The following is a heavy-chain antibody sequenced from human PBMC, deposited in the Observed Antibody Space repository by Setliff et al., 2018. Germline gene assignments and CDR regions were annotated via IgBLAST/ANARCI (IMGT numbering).Heavy chain of an antibody. Sequence: VGSLSLSCAASGFTFSNYEMNWVRQAPGKGLEWVSYISTSTMYYADSVKGRFIISRDNAKNSLYLQMNSLRAEDTAVYYCARAVRGSTGWYGPFDYWGLGTLVTVSS. D-gene: IGHD6-19*01. CDR2: ISTSTM. CDR1: GFTFSNYE. V-gene: IGHV3-48*03. J-gene: IGHJ4*02. CDR3: ARAVRGSTGWYGPFDY.